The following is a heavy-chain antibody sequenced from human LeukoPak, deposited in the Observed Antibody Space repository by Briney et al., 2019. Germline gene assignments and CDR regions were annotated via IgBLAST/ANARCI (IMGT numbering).Heavy chain of an antibody. D-gene: IGHD3/OR15-3a*01. CDR3: ARQTGSGLFILP. CDR2: IYYSGNT. Sequence: SETLSLTCTVSGVSISSSNSYWGWLRQPPGKGLEWIGSIYYSGNTYYNASLKSQVSIPIDTSKNQFSLRLTSVTAADTAVYYCARQTGSGLFILPGGQGTLVTVSS. V-gene: IGHV4-39*01. CDR1: GVSISSSNSY. J-gene: IGHJ4*02.